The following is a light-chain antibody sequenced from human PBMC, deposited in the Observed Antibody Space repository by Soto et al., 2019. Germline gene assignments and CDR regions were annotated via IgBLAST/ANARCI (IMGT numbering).Light chain of an antibody. CDR1: SGHSSYS. Sequence: QSVLTQSSSASASLGSSLKLTCTLSSGHSSYSIAWHQQQPGKAPRYLMKVEGSGSYNKESGVPDRFSGSSSGTDRYLTISNLQFEDEADYYCETWDSNTLVFGGGTKLTVL. CDR3: ETWDSNTLV. J-gene: IGLJ3*02. CDR2: VEGSGSY. V-gene: IGLV4-60*02.